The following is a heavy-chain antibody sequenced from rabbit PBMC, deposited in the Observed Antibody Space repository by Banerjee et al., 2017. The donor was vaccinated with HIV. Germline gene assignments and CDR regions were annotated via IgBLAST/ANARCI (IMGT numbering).Heavy chain of an antibody. V-gene: IGHV1S47*01. CDR1: GFSFSHNYN. CDR3: ARDPSSSGYPRYWDL. CDR2: IYPDYGST. Sequence: QEQLVESGGGLVQPEGSLTLTCKASGFSFSHNYNMCWVRQAPGKGLEWLAYIYPDYGSTDYASWVNGRFTISLDNAQNTVFLQMTSLTAADTATYFCARDPSSSGYPRYWDLWGPGTLVTVS. D-gene: IGHD1-1*01. J-gene: IGHJ4*01.